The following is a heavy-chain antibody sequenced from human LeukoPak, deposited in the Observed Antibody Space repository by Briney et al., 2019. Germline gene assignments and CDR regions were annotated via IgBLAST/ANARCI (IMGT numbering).Heavy chain of an antibody. Sequence: PGGSLRLSCTTSGFTFSTYAMSWVRQAPGKGLERVSAISGSGGSTYNADSVKGRFTISRDNFKNTLYLEMNSLRAEDTAVYYCAKEGPQRNYVPGIIRDWYFDLWGRGTLVTVSS. J-gene: IGHJ2*01. D-gene: IGHD3-3*01. V-gene: IGHV3-23*01. CDR2: ISGSGGST. CDR1: GFTFSTYA. CDR3: AKEGPQRNYVPGIIRDWYFDL.